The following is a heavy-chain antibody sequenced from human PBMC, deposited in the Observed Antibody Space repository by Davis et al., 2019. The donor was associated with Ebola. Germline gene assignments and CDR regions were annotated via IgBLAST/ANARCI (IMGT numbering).Heavy chain of an antibody. J-gene: IGHJ3*02. CDR2: IQYDGNDK. CDR3: AREGAAVAGDAFDI. Sequence: GESLKISCAASGFTFSSYVMHRVRQAPGKGLEWVAFIQYDGNDKYYADSVKGRFTISRDNYKNTLYLQMNSLRDEDTAVYYCAREGAAVAGDAFDIWGPGTMVTVSS. V-gene: IGHV3-30*02. CDR1: GFTFSSYV. D-gene: IGHD6-19*01.